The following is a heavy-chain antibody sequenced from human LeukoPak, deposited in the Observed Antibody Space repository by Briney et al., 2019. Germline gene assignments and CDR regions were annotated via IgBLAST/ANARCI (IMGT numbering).Heavy chain of an antibody. J-gene: IGHJ3*02. CDR2: INHSGST. CDR1: GGSFSGYY. D-gene: IGHD3-22*01. V-gene: IGHV4-34*01. CDR3: ARVKGYYYDSSGYYPDAFDI. Sequence: SETLSHTCAVYGGSFSGYYWSWIRQPPGKGLEWIGEINHSGSTNYNPSLKSRVTISVDTSKNQFSLKLSSVTAADTAVYYCARVKGYYYDSSGYYPDAFDIWGQGTMVTVSS.